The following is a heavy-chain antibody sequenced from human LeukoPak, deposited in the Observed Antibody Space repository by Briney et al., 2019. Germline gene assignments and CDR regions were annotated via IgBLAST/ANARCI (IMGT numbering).Heavy chain of an antibody. CDR1: GFTVRSNY. CDR2: IYSGGST. J-gene: IGHJ6*02. Sequence: PGGSLRLSCAASGFTVRSNYMSWVRQAPGKGLEWVSVIYSGGSTYYADSVKGRFTISRDNSKNTLYLQMNSLRAEDTAVYYCARDLPLMVRGVIINYYYGMDVWGQGTTVTVSS. CDR3: ARDLPLMVRGVIINYYYGMDV. D-gene: IGHD3-10*01. V-gene: IGHV3-66*01.